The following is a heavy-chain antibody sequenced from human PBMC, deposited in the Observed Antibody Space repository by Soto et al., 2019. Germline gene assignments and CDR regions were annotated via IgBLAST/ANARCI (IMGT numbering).Heavy chain of an antibody. J-gene: IGHJ6*02. CDR3: ARDQSRQVWVGPFWIDV. CDR1: GFTFSDCW. V-gene: IGHV3-7*03. D-gene: IGHD3-3*01. CDR2: MKQDGSED. Sequence: GGSLRLSCADSGFTFSDCWMSCVRQSPGKGLDWVANMKQDGSEDYYVDSVKGRFTISRDNSKKSLYLQMNSLRAEDTAVYYCARDQSRQVWVGPFWIDVWGQG.